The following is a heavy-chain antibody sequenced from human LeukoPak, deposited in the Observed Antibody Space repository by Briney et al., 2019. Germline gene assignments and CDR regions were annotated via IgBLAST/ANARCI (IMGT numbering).Heavy chain of an antibody. D-gene: IGHD6-25*01. Sequence: GGSQRLSCAASGFTFSSDAMTWVRQAPGKGLEWVSGISAGGGSAFYADSVKGRFTISRDNSRNTLYLQMSRLRAEDTAVYYCAKEISGATSGTYWGQGTLVTVSS. V-gene: IGHV3-23*01. J-gene: IGHJ4*02. CDR1: GFTFSSDA. CDR2: ISAGGGSA. CDR3: AKEISGATSGTY.